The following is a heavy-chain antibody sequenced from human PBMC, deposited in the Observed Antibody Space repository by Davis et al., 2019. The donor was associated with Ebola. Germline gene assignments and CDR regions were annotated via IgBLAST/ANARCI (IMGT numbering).Heavy chain of an antibody. CDR1: GFTFSSYG. CDR3: ARQRWLQLGRGWFDP. V-gene: IGHV3-7*03. CDR2: IKQDGSEK. J-gene: IGHJ5*02. Sequence: PGGSLRLSCAASGFTFSSYGMHWVRQAPGKGLEWVANIKQDGSEKYYVDSVKGRFTISRDNAKNSLYLQMNSLRAEDTAVYYCARQRWLQLGRGWFDPWGQGTLVTVSS. D-gene: IGHD5-24*01.